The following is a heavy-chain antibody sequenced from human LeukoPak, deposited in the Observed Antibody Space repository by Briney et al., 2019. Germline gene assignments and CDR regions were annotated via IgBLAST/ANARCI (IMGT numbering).Heavy chain of an antibody. J-gene: IGHJ5*02. V-gene: IGHV3-21*01. CDR1: GFTFSSYS. CDR3: ARAGAAALPIKPNWFDP. CDR2: ITSSSSYI. D-gene: IGHD6-13*01. Sequence: AGGSLRLSCAASGFTFSSYSMNWVRQAPGKGLEWVSSITSSSSYIYYADSVKGRFTISRDNAKNSLYLQMNSLRAEDTAVYYCARAGAAALPIKPNWFDPWGQGTLVTVSS.